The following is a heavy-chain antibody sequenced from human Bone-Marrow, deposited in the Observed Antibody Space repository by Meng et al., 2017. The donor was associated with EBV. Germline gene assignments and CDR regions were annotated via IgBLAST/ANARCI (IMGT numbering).Heavy chain of an antibody. CDR1: GDSFNNFG. CDR2: ITPVFGVA. CDR3: VRDLWLRIGECV. J-gene: IGHJ4*02. Sequence: QVQRVQSGAGVKKPGSSVKVSCKGSGDSFNNFGISWVRQAPGQGLEWMGDITPVFGVANYAESFQGRVTVSADTSTRTTYMDLSSLRSDDTAVYYCVRDLWLRIGECVWGQGTLVTVSS. V-gene: IGHV1-69*17. D-gene: IGHD5-12*01.